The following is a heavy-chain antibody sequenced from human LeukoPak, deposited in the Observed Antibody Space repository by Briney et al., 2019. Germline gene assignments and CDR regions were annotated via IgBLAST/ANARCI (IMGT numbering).Heavy chain of an antibody. CDR1: GFTFSSYA. Sequence: GGSLRLSCAASGFTFSSYAMHWVRQAPGKGLEWVALISYGRSNKYCADSVKGRFTISRDNSKNTLYLQMNSLRAEDTAVYYCARRFCSGGSCFSAYYSYYDMDVWGQGTTVTVSS. V-gene: IGHV3-30-3*01. CDR3: ARRFCSGGSCFSAYYSYYDMDV. J-gene: IGHJ6*02. D-gene: IGHD2-15*01. CDR2: ISYGRSNK.